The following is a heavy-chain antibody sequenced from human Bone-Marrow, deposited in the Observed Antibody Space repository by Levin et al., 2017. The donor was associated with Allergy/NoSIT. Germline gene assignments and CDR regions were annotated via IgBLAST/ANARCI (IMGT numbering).Heavy chain of an antibody. CDR3: ARDDKDIVVVPAALANDYGMDV. CDR2: IIPIFGTA. J-gene: IGHJ6*02. CDR1: GGTFSSYA. V-gene: IGHV1-69*01. D-gene: IGHD2-2*01. Sequence: GGSLRLSCKASGGTFSSYAISWVRQAPGQGLEWMGGIIPIFGTANYAQKFQGRVTITADESTSTAYMELSSLRSEDTAVYYCARDDKDIVVVPAALANDYGMDVWGQGTTVTVSS.